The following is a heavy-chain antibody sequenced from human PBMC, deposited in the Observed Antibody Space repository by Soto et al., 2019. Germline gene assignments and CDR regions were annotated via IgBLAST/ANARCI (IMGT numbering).Heavy chain of an antibody. CDR1: GFTFSSYA. CDR3: ARHHGDTAMANSYYYYGMDV. CDR2: ISGSGGST. V-gene: IGHV3-23*01. D-gene: IGHD5-18*01. J-gene: IGHJ6*02. Sequence: EVQLLESGGGLVQPGGSLRLSCAASGFTFSSYAMSWVRQAPGKGLEWVSAISGSGGSTYYADSVKGRFTISRGNSKNTLYLQMNSLRAEDTAVYYCARHHGDTAMANSYYYYGMDVWGQGTTVTLSS.